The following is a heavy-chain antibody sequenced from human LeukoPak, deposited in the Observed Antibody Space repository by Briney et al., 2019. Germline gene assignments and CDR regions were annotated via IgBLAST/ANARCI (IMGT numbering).Heavy chain of an antibody. CDR3: ARALYHTFDY. V-gene: IGHV1-18*01. CDR1: GYSFTTYG. D-gene: IGHD2-2*01. CDR2: ISANNNNT. J-gene: IGHJ4*02. Sequence: ASVKVSCKAPGYSFTTYGISWVRQAPGQGLEWMGWISANNNNTDNVQKLQGRVTMTTDTSTSTAYMELRSLRSDDTAVYYCARALYHTFDYWGQGALVTVSS.